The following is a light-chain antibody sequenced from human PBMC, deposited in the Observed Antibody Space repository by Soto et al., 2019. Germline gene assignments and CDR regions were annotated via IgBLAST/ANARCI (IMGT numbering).Light chain of an antibody. CDR3: QQYYSYPQT. CDR1: QSISSW. Sequence: IPMTQSPSTLSASVGDRVTITCRASQSISSWLAWYQQKPGKAPKLLIYAASTLQSGVPSRFSGSGSGTDFTLTISCLQSEDFATYYCQQYYSYPQTFGPGTKVDIK. J-gene: IGKJ3*01. CDR2: AAS. V-gene: IGKV1-5*01.